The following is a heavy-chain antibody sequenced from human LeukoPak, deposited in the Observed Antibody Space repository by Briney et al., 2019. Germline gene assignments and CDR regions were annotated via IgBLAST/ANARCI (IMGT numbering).Heavy chain of an antibody. D-gene: IGHD6-13*01. Sequence: ASVTVSCKTSGYTFTNYGIRWVRQTPGLGLELIGWISAFNVNTDYAQKVQGRVSTYTDTSTSTAYMGLRSLRFAGTAVYYCARDQSVRLLQTSSTYFKHVFAIWAKGQWSPSLQ. J-gene: IGHJ3*02. V-gene: IGHV1-18*01. CDR3: ARDQSVRLLQTSSTYFKHVFAI. CDR2: ISAFNVNT. CDR1: GYTFTNYG.